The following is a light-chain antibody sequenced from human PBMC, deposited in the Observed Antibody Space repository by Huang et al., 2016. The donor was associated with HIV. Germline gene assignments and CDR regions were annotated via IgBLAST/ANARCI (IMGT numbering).Light chain of an antibody. CDR3: QQYGSSPLT. V-gene: IGKV3-20*01. J-gene: IGKJ3*01. CDR2: GAS. CDR1: QRVSDSY. Sequence: EIVLTQSPGTLSLSPGERATLSCRASQRVSDSYLAWYQQKPGQAPRLLSYGASSRATGIPDRFSGSGSGTDFTLTIGRLEPEDFAVYYCQQYGSSPLTFGPGTKVDIK.